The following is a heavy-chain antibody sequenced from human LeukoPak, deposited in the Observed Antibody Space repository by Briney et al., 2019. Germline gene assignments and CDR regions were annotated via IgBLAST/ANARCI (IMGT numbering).Heavy chain of an antibody. CDR3: ARQDNSGSYSLDY. V-gene: IGHV5-51*01. CDR1: GYGFTSYW. CDR2: IYPGGSDT. Sequence: KLGESRKISCKGSGYGFTSYWIGWVRQMPGKGLEWMGIIYPGGSDTRYSPSFQGQVTISADKSISTAYLQWSSLKASDTAIYYCARQDNSGSYSLDYWGQRPVVPVSS. J-gene: IGHJ4*02. D-gene: IGHD3-10*01.